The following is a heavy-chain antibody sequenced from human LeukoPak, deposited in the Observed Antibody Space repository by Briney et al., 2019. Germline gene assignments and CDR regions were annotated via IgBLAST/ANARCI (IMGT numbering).Heavy chain of an antibody. D-gene: IGHD1-26*01. CDR2: INGDGTST. CDR3: ARGGGRVGATPFDY. Sequence: PGGSLRLSCAASGFTFSNYWMHWVRHTPGKGLVWVSRINGDGTSTTYADSVKGRFTISRDNAKNTLCLQMNSLRAEDTAVYYCARGGGRVGATPFDYWGQGTLVTVSS. V-gene: IGHV3-74*01. J-gene: IGHJ4*02. CDR1: GFTFSNYW.